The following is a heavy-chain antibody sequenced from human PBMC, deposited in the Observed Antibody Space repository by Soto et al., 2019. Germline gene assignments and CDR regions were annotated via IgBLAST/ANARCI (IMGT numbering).Heavy chain of an antibody. CDR3: AKGGSGSFPLGYYYYGMDV. V-gene: IGHV3-30*18. CDR2: ISYDGSNK. CDR1: GFTFSSYG. Sequence: QVQLVESGGGVVQPGRSLRLSCAASGFTFSSYGMHWVRQAPGKGLEWVAVISYDGSNKYYADSVKGRFTISRDNSKNTLYLQMNSLRAEDTAVYYCAKGGSGSFPLGYYYYGMDVW. D-gene: IGHD3-10*01. J-gene: IGHJ6*01.